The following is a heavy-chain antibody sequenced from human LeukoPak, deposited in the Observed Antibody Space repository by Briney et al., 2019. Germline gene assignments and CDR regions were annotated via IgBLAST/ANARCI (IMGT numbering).Heavy chain of an antibody. J-gene: IGHJ4*02. Sequence: GGSLRLSCAASGFTFSNAWMSWVRQAPGKGLEWVGRIKSKTDGGATDYAAPVKGRFTISRDGSKNTLYLQMNSLKTEDTAVYYCTSLRYNYDYYWGQGTLVTVSS. CDR1: GFTFSNAW. CDR2: IKSKTDGGAT. V-gene: IGHV3-15*01. D-gene: IGHD3-22*01. CDR3: TSLRYNYDYY.